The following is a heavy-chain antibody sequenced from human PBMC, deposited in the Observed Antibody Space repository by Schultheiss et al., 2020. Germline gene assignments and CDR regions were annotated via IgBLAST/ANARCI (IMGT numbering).Heavy chain of an antibody. CDR3: ATGGEPQPSGYYYYMDV. CDR1: GYTLTELS. CDR2: FDPEDGET. J-gene: IGHJ6*03. Sequence: GESLKISCKVSGYTLTELSMHWVRQAPGKGLEWVGGFDPEDGETIYAQKFQGRVTMTEDTSTDTAYMELSSLRSEDTAVYYCATGGEPQPSGYYYYMDVWGKGTTVTVSS. V-gene: IGHV1-24*01. D-gene: IGHD1-14*01.